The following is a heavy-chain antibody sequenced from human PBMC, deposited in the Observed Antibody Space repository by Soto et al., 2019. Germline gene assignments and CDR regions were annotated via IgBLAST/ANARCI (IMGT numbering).Heavy chain of an antibody. CDR1: GFTFNTYG. Sequence: GGSLRLSCAASGFTFNTYGMHWVRQAPGKGLEWVAVIWYDGSLKYYADSVKGRFTISRDNSKNALYLQINSLRAEDTAVYYCARARGYTYGPPTYWRQGTLVTVSS. D-gene: IGHD5-18*01. J-gene: IGHJ4*02. CDR2: IWYDGSLK. CDR3: ARARGYTYGPPTY. V-gene: IGHV3-33*01.